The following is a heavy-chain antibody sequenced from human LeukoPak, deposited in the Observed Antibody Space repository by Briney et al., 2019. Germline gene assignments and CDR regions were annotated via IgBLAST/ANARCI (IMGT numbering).Heavy chain of an antibody. CDR1: GGSISSGNYY. Sequence: PSQTLSLICTVSGGSISSGNYYWSWIRQHPGKGLEWIGYIYYSGGTQYNPSLKSRVTISVDTSKNQFSLRLSSVTAADTAVYYCARLGILTAANFDPWGQGTPVTVSS. D-gene: IGHD3-9*01. CDR2: IYYSGGT. J-gene: IGHJ5*02. V-gene: IGHV4-31*03. CDR3: ARLGILTAANFDP.